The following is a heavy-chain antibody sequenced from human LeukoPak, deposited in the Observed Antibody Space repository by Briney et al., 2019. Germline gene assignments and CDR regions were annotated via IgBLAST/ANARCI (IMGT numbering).Heavy chain of an antibody. CDR3: AKDYSSSWSLAYYFDY. J-gene: IGHJ4*02. V-gene: IGHV3-23*01. CDR1: EFTFSSYA. D-gene: IGHD6-13*01. CDR2: ISGSGGST. Sequence: GGSLRLSCAASEFTFSSYAMSWVRQAPGKGLEWVSAISGSGGSTYYADSVKGRFTISRDNSKNTLYLQMNSLRAEDTAVYYCAKDYSSSWSLAYYFDYWGQGTLVTVSS.